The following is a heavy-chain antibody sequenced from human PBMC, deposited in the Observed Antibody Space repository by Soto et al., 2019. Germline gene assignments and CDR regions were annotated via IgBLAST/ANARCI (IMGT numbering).Heavy chain of an antibody. D-gene: IGHD2-2*01. Sequence: VASVKVSCKASGYTFTSYDINWVRQATGQGLEWMGWMNPNSGNTGYAQKFQGRVTMTRNTSISTAYMELSSLRSEDTAVYYCARGLDIVVVLDDNLYYYYYMDVWGKGTTVTVSS. CDR2: MNPNSGNT. CDR1: GYTFTSYD. J-gene: IGHJ6*03. CDR3: ARGLDIVVVLDDNLYYYYYMDV. V-gene: IGHV1-8*01.